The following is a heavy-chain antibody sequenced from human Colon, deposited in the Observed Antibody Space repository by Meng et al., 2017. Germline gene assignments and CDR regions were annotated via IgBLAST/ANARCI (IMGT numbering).Heavy chain of an antibody. J-gene: IGHJ4*02. CDR1: GFSFSDYY. V-gene: IGHV3-11*04. CDR2: ISNSGSSI. CDR3: ARESGDSSGWYAKPPDC. Sequence: SLKISCAASGFSFSDYYMSWIRQAPGKGLEVVSHISNSGSSISYADSVRGRFTISRDNAKNSLFLEMNNLKAEDTAIYYCARESGDSSGWYAKPPDCWGQGTLVTVSS. D-gene: IGHD6-19*01.